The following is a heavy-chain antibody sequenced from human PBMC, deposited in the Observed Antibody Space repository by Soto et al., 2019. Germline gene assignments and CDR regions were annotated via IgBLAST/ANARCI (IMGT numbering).Heavy chain of an antibody. CDR1: SVDHG. V-gene: IGHV4-61*08. D-gene: IGHD6-13*01. CDR2: IYYSGST. CDR3: ARSPEGMYDY. J-gene: IGHJ4*01. Sequence: SVDHGWSWIRQPPGKGLEWIGYIYYSGSTNYNPSLKSRVTISVDTSKNQFSLKLSSVTAADTAVYYCARSPEGMYDYWGNGTLVIV.